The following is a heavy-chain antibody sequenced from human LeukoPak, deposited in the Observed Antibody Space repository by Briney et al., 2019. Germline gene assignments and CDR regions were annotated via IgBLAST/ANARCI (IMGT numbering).Heavy chain of an antibody. CDR3: AGSGSGSYYSPWYFDL. D-gene: IGHD3-10*01. CDR2: ISYGGHT. Sequence: SETLSLTCTVSGGSFSSSGYYWGWIRQPPGKGLEWIGSISYGGHTYYSPSLRSRVTISVDTSKNQFSLRLSSVTAADTAVYYCAGSGSGSYYSPWYFDLWGQGTLVTVSS. CDR1: GGSFSSSGYY. V-gene: IGHV4-39*07. J-gene: IGHJ2*01.